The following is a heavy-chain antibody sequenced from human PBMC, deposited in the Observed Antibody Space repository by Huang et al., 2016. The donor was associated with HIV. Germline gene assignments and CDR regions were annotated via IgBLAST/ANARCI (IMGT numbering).Heavy chain of an antibody. CDR1: GFTFRNFV. J-gene: IGHJ4*02. CDR3: GPYDY. Sequence: EVQLSESGVGLVQQGGSLRRSCATSGFTFRNFVRSWVRQPLGKGREWVSTVTGSGGAKYNADSVKGLFTISRDNSRSTLYLEMTSLRVDDTAVYYCGPYDYRGQGTLVSVSS. CDR2: VTGSGGAK. V-gene: IGHV3-23*01.